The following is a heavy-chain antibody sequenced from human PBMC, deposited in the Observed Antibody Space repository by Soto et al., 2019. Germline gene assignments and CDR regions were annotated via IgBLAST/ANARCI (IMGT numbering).Heavy chain of an antibody. CDR2: IKPDGSQK. D-gene: IGHD3-22*01. Sequence: QLVESGGGLVQPGGSLRLSCAASGFTFSSYWMSWVRQAPGKGLEWVANIKPDGSQKWYVDSVKGRFTISRDNAKKSLYLQMNSRRADDTAVYYCARGDYYDSSGPFSDAFDIWGQGTMVTVSS. V-gene: IGHV3-7*04. CDR3: ARGDYYDSSGPFSDAFDI. J-gene: IGHJ3*02. CDR1: GFTFSSYW.